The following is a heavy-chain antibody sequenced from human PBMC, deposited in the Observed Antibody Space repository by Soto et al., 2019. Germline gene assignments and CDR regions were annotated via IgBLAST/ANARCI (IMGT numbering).Heavy chain of an antibody. D-gene: IGHD2-15*01. CDR1: GFTFGDSY. V-gene: IGHV3-11*06. CDR3: VRGGGGGLFDP. J-gene: IGHJ5*02. CDR2: ISPGSRYP. Sequence: PGGSLRLSCAGSGFTFGDSYTSWIRQAPGKGLEWLSYISPGSRYPAYADSVKGRFTISRDNAKRSLYLQMMSLTAEDTAIYYCVRGGGGGLFDPWGQGTMVTVPQ.